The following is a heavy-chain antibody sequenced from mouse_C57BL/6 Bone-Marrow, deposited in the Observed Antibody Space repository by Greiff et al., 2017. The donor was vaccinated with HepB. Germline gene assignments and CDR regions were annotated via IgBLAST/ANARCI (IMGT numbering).Heavy chain of an antibody. V-gene: IGHV14-3*01. CDR1: GFNIKTYY. Sequence: LVESVAELVRPGASVKLSCTASGFNIKTYYMHWVRQRPEQGLEWIGGIDPANGNTKYAPKFQGKATITADTSSTTAYLQHSSLKSEDTAIYYGARYDPFDYWGQGTTLTVSS. D-gene: IGHD2-3*01. CDR2: IDPANGNT. CDR3: ARYDPFDY. J-gene: IGHJ2*01.